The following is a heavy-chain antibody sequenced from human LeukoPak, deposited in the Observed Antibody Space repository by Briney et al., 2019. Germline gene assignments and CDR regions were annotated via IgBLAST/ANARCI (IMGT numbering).Heavy chain of an antibody. CDR2: ISSNGVST. Sequence: GGSLRLSCSASGFTFSSYAMHWVRQAPGKGLEYVSSISSNGVSTYYADSVKGRFTISRDNSKNTLFLQMSSLRTEDTAVYYCASPYSGYDYNFDNWGQGTLVTVSS. CDR3: ASPYSGYDYNFDN. D-gene: IGHD5-12*01. J-gene: IGHJ4*02. CDR1: GFTFSSYA. V-gene: IGHV3-64D*06.